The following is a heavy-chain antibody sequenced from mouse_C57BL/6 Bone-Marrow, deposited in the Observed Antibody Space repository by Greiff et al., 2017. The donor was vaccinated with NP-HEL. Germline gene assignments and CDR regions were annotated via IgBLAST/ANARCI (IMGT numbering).Heavy chain of an antibody. D-gene: IGHD2-5*01. Sequence: LEWVATISSGGSYTYYPDSVKGRFTISRDNAKNTLYLQMSSLKSEDTAMYYCARRVYSNLFAYWGQGTLVTVSA. CDR3: ARRVYSNLFAY. CDR2: ISSGGSYT. V-gene: IGHV5-6*02. J-gene: IGHJ3*01.